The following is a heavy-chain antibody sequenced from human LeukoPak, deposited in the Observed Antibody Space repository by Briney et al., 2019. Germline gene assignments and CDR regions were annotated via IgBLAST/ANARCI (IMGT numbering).Heavy chain of an antibody. CDR3: ARGKGYGSGSCYSSSDWFDP. J-gene: IGHJ5*02. CDR2: INHSGST. Sequence: SETLSLTCAVYGGSFSGYYWSWIRQPPGKGLEWIGEINHSGSTNYNPSLKSRVTIPVDTSKNQFSLKLSSVTAADTAVYYCARGKGYGSGSCYSSSDWFDPWGQGTPVTVSS. CDR1: GGSFSGYY. V-gene: IGHV4-34*01. D-gene: IGHD3-10*01.